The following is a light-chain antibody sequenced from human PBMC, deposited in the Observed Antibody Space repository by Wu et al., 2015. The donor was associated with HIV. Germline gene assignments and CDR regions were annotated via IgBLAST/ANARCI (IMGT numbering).Light chain of an antibody. CDR1: QSISSN. V-gene: IGKV3-15*01. CDR3: QQYNNWPPLT. CDR2: GAS. J-gene: IGKJ1*01. Sequence: EILMTQSPATLSVSPGERATLSCRASQSISSNLAWYQQKPGQAPRLLIYGASTRATGIPVRFSGSGSGTEFTLTISSLQSEDFAVYYCQQYNNWPPLTFGQGTKVEIK.